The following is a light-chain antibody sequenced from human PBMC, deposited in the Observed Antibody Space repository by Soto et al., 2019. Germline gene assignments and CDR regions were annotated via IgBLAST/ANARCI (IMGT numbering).Light chain of an antibody. J-gene: IGKJ1*01. CDR1: QRVTSSY. Sequence: ETVLTQSPGTLPLSPGERATLSCRASQRVTSSYLAWYQQKPGQPPRLLIYGASSRATGIPDRFSGSGSGTDFTLTISRLEPEDFAVYYCQQYGTSLSWTFGQGTKVDIK. CDR2: GAS. CDR3: QQYGTSLSWT. V-gene: IGKV3-20*01.